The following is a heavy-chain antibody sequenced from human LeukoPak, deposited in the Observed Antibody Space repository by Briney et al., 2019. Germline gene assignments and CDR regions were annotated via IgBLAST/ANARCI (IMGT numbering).Heavy chain of an antibody. Sequence: PGGSLRLSCAASGFTVSSNYMSWVRQAPGKGLEWVSVIYSGGSTYYADSVKGRFTISRDNSKNTLYLQMNSLRAEDTAVYYCARDRRYSSGWYYYFDYWGQGTLVTVSS. V-gene: IGHV3-66*01. D-gene: IGHD6-19*01. CDR3: ARDRRYSSGWYYYFDY. CDR2: IYSGGST. CDR1: GFTVSSNY. J-gene: IGHJ4*02.